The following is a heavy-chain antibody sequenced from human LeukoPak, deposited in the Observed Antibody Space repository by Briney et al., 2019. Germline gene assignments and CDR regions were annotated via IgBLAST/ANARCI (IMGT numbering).Heavy chain of an antibody. J-gene: IGHJ4*02. D-gene: IGHD2-15*01. V-gene: IGHV1-2*02. CDR1: GYTLTGYY. CDR2: INPNSGGT. Sequence: ASVKVSCKGSGYTLTGYYMHWVRQATGQGLEWMGWINPNSGGTNYAQKFQGRVTMTRDTSISTAYMELSRLRSDDTAVYYCAREAATWGPYFDYWGQGTLVTVSS. CDR3: AREAATWGPYFDY.